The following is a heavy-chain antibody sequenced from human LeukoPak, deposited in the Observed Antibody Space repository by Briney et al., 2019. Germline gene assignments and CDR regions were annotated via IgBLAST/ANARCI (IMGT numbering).Heavy chain of an antibody. V-gene: IGHV4-34*01. D-gene: IGHD3-22*01. CDR1: GGSFSGYY. CDR3: ARAPYYYDSSGYTY. J-gene: IGHJ4*02. CDR2: INHSGST. Sequence: SETLSLTCAVYGGSFSGYYWSWIRQPPGKGLEWIGEINHSGSTNYNPSLKSRVTISVDTSKNPFSLKLSSVTAADTAVYYCARAPYYYDSSGYTYWGQGTLVTVSS.